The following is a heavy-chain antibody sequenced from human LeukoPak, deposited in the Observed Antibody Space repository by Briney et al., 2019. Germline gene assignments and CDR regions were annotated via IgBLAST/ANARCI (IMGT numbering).Heavy chain of an antibody. Sequence: GGSLRLSCAASGFTFDDYAMHWVRQAPGKVLEWVSGISWNSGSIGCADSVKGRFTISRDNAKNSLYLQMNSLRAEDTALYYCAKDGLAVAGTMFDYWGQGTLVTVSS. V-gene: IGHV3-9*01. CDR3: AKDGLAVAGTMFDY. J-gene: IGHJ4*02. CDR1: GFTFDDYA. CDR2: ISWNSGSI. D-gene: IGHD6-19*01.